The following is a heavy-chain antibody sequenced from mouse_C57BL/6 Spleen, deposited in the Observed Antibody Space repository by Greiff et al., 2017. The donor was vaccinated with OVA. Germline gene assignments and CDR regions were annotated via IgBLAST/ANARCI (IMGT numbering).Heavy chain of an antibody. J-gene: IGHJ1*03. D-gene: IGHD1-1*01. CDR2: IDPSDSET. CDR1: GYTFTSYW. CDR3: ASGNYGGSYWYFDV. V-gene: IGHV1-52*01. Sequence: QVQLQQPGAELVRPGSSVKLSCKASGYTFTSYWMHWVKQRPIQGLEWIGNIDPSDSETHYNQKFKDKATLTVDKSSSTAYMQLSSLTSEDSAVDYCASGNYGGSYWYFDVWGTGTTVTVSS.